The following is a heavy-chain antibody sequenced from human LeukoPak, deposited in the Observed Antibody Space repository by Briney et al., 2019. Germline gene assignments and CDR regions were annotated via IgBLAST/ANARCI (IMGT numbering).Heavy chain of an antibody. J-gene: IGHJ6*03. CDR2: ISNSGST. V-gene: IGHV4-59*11. CDR3: ARGTYYYYYMDL. CDR1: GGPITSHY. Sequence: SETLSLTCTVSGGPITSHYWTWIRQSPVKGLEWIGDISNSGSTSYNPSLKSRVTISIDTSKSQFSLKLSSVTAADTAVYYCARGTYYYYYMDLWGKGTTVTVSS.